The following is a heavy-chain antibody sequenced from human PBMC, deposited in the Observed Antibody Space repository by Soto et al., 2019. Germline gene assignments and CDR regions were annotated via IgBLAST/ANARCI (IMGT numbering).Heavy chain of an antibody. CDR3: AALNDYGENNFGY. D-gene: IGHD4-17*01. CDR1: GFTFTSSA. J-gene: IGHJ4*02. V-gene: IGHV1-58*01. CDR2: IVVGSGNT. Sequence: SVKVSCKASGFTFTSSAVQWVRQARGQRLEWIGWIVVGSGNTNYAQKFQERVTITRDMSTSTAYMELSSLRSEDTAVYYCAALNDYGENNFGYWGQGTLVTVSS.